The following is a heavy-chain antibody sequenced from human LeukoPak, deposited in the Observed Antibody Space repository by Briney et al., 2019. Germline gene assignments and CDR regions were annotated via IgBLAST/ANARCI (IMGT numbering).Heavy chain of an antibody. D-gene: IGHD2-8*01. CDR1: GFTLSSYS. Sequence: PGGSLRLSCAASGFTLSSYSMNWVRQAPGKGLEWDSSISSSSYIYYADSVKGRFTISRDNAKNSLYLQMNSLRAEDTAVYYCARGGDGVVLMVYAILDYWGHGTLVTVSS. CDR2: ISSSSYI. J-gene: IGHJ4*01. V-gene: IGHV3-21*01. CDR3: ARGGDGVVLMVYAILDY.